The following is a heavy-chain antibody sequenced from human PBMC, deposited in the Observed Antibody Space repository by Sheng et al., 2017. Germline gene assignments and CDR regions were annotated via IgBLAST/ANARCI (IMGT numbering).Heavy chain of an antibody. CDR3: AREDILTGYYLDY. V-gene: IGHV3-33*01. CDR2: IWYDGSNK. D-gene: IGHD3-9*01. J-gene: IGHJ4*02. Sequence: VQLVESGGGVVQPGRSLRLSCAASGFTFSSYGMHWVRQAPGKGLEWVAVIWYDGSNKYYADSVKGRFTISRDNSKNTLYLQMNSLRAEDTAVYYCAREDILTGYYLDYWGQGTLVTVS. CDR1: GFTFSSYG.